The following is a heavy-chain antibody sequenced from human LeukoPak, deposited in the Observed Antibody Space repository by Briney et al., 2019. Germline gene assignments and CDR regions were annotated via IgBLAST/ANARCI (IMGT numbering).Heavy chain of an antibody. Sequence: SETLSLTCAVHGGSFSGYYWTWIHQPPGKGPEWIGEIHHSGSTNYNPSLKGRVTISVDTSKNQFSLKLSSVTAADTAIYYCARWTVVNPSFDLWGRGSLVTVSS. CDR3: ARWTVVNPSFDL. J-gene: IGHJ2*01. CDR1: GGSFSGYY. CDR2: IHHSGST. V-gene: IGHV4-34*01. D-gene: IGHD3-22*01.